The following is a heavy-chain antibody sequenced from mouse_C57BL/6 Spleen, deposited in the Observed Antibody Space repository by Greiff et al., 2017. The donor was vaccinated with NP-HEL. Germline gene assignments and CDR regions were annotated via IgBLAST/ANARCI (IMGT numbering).Heavy chain of an antibody. V-gene: IGHV5-6*01. D-gene: IGHD1-1*01. CDR3: ARLYGSSLAWFAY. CDR2: ISSGGSYT. CDR1: GFTFSSYG. Sequence: EVKLMESGGDLVKPGGSLKLSCAASGFTFSSYGMSWVRQTPDKRLEWVATISSGGSYTYYPDSVKGRFTISRDNAKNTLYLQMSSLKSEDTAMYYCARLYGSSLAWFAYWGQGTLVTVSA. J-gene: IGHJ3*01.